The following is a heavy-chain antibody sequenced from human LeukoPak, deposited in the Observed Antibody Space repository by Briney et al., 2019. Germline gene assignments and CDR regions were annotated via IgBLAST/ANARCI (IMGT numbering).Heavy chain of an antibody. V-gene: IGHV4-34*01. J-gene: IGHJ4*02. CDR1: GGSFSGYY. CDR2: INHSGST. D-gene: IGHD3-10*01. Sequence: SETLSLTCAVYGGSFSGYYWSWIRQPPGKGLEWIGEINHSGSTNYNPSLKSRVTISVDTSKNQFSLKLSSVTAADTAVYYCARARHPGIWVNPFDYWGQGTLVTVSS. CDR3: ARARHPGIWVNPFDY.